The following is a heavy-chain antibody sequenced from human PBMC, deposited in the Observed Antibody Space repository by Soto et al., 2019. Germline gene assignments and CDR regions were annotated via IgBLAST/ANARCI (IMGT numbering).Heavy chain of an antibody. J-gene: IGHJ6*03. V-gene: IGHV1-46*01. D-gene: IGHD3-16*01. CDR3: ARDPRLGDYYMDV. CDR1: GYTFTSYY. CDR2: ISPNGGST. Sequence: ASVKVSCKASGYTFTSYYMHWVRQAPGQGLEWMGIISPNGGSTNYAQKLQGRVTMTTDTSTSTAYMELRSLRSDDTAVYYCARDPRLGDYYMDVWGKGTTVTVS.